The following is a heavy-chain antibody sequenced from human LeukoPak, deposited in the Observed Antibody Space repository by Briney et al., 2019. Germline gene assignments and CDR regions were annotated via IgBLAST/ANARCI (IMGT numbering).Heavy chain of an antibody. CDR1: GFTFDDYA. CDR2: ISGDGGST. CDR3: AKDFPHYYDSSGYHDY. Sequence: GGSLRLSCAASGFTFDDYAMHWVRQAPGKGLEWVSLISGDGGSTYYADSVKGRFTISRDNNKNSLYLQMNSLRTEDTALYYCAKDFPHYYDSSGYHDYWGQGTLVTVSS. V-gene: IGHV3-43*02. J-gene: IGHJ4*02. D-gene: IGHD3-22*01.